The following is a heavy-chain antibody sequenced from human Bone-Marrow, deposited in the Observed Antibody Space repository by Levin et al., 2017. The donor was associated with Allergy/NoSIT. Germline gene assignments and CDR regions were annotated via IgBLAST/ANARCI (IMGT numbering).Heavy chain of an antibody. J-gene: IGHJ4*02. V-gene: IGHV3-23*01. CDR1: GFTFSSYS. CDR3: ARRSLSQGFAIGWAWGYDY. D-gene: IGHD6-19*01. CDR2: ISGDSVYT. Sequence: GESLKISCAASGFTFSSYSMTWVRQAPGKGLEYVAAISGDSVYTPYADSVKGRFTISRDNSKNTLYLHMNSLRAEDTAVYYCARRSLSQGFAIGWAWGYDYWGQGTLVTVSS.